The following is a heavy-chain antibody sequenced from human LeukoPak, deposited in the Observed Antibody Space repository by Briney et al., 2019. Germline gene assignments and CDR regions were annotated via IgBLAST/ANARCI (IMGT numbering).Heavy chain of an antibody. CDR1: GYTFTDYY. CDR2: INPNSGTT. J-gene: IGHJ4*02. V-gene: IGHV1-2*06. Sequence: ASVKVSCKASGYTFTDYYVGWVRQAPGQGLEWMGRINPNSGTTNYGQKFQGRVTMTRDTSISAAYMELSELTSDDTAVYYCARGGLRSGLSSWGQGTQVTVSS. CDR3: ARGGLRSGLSS. D-gene: IGHD3-3*01.